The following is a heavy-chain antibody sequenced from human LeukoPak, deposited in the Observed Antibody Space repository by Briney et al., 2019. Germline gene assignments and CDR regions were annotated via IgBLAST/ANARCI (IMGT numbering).Heavy chain of an antibody. CDR3: ARYFAVPDGGGFDY. V-gene: IGHV1-2*02. D-gene: IGHD3-3*01. J-gene: IGHJ4*02. Sequence: GASVKVSCKASGYTFTGYYMHWVRQAPGPGLEWMGWINPNSGGTNYAQKFQGSVTMTRDTSISTVYMELSGLTSDDTAIYYCARYFAVPDGGGFDYWGQGTLVTVSS. CDR1: GYTFTGYY. CDR2: INPNSGGT.